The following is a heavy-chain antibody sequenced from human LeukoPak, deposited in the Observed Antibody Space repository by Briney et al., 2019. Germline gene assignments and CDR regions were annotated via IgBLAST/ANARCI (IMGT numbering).Heavy chain of an antibody. D-gene: IGHD2-15*01. J-gene: IGHJ4*02. CDR1: GGSFSPYY. Sequence: SETLSLTCAVYGGSFSPYYWSWIRQSPDKGLEWIGEINHSRSTNYNPSLKSRVTISVDTSKNQFSLKLSSVTAADTAVYYCARRVVAATFIRWSDTGGFDYWGQGTLVTVSS. CDR2: INHSRST. V-gene: IGHV4-34*01. CDR3: ARRVVAATFIRWSDTGGFDY.